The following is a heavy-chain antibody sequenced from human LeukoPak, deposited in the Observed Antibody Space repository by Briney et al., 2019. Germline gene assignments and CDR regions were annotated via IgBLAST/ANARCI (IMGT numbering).Heavy chain of an antibody. J-gene: IGHJ4*02. CDR2: LYQDASRR. V-gene: IGHV3-7*01. CDR1: GFTFRDYW. D-gene: IGHD6-19*01. CDR3: ARDEGGGWYQEDS. Sequence: GGSLRLSCVASGFTFRDYWMSWIRQAPGKGPEWVAHLYQDASRRYYVGSVQGRFTISRDNAKNSLYLQMNSLSIEDTAVYYCARDEGGGWYQEDSWGQGTLVTVSS.